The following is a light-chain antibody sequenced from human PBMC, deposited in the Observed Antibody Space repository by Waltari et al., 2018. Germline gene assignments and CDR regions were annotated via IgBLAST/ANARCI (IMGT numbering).Light chain of an antibody. CDR2: DAS. CDR1: QSVRSY. CDR3: QQRHDWPLN. Sequence: EILLTQSPVTLSVSPGERATLSCKASQSVRSYLAWYQQKPGQAPRLLIYDASNRASGIPTRFSGSGSGTDFTLTISNVGPEDFAVYYCQQRHDWPLNFGGGTKLEIK. V-gene: IGKV3-11*01. J-gene: IGKJ4*01.